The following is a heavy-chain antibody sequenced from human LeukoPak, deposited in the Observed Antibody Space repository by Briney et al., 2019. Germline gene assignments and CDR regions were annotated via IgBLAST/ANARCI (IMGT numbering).Heavy chain of an antibody. CDR2: IYYSGST. D-gene: IGHD1-26*01. V-gene: IGHV4-59*01. CDR1: GGSISSYY. J-gene: IGHJ4*02. CDR3: ARVLPSGELPDY. Sequence: SETLSLTCTVSGGSISSYYWSWIRQPPGKGLEWIGYIYYSGSTNYNPSLKSRVTISVDTSKNQFSLKLSSVTAADTAVYYCARVLPSGELPDYWGQGTLVTVSS.